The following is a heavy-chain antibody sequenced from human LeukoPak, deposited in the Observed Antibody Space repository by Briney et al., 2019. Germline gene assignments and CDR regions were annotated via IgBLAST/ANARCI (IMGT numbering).Heavy chain of an antibody. CDR1: GFSFSGYS. CDR2: ISGSGSAT. D-gene: IGHD4-17*01. V-gene: IGHV3-23*01. Sequence: PGGSLRLSCAASGFSFSGYSMNWVRQAPGKGLEWVSAISGSGSATYYADSVKGRFTISRDNSKNTLYLQMNSLRAEDTAVYYCAKDQYGEAFDIWGPGTMVTVSS. J-gene: IGHJ3*02. CDR3: AKDQYGEAFDI.